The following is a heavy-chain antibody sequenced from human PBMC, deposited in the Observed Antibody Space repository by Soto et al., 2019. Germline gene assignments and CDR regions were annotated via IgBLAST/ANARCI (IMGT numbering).Heavy chain of an antibody. V-gene: IGHV4-59*08. J-gene: IGHJ6*03. Sequence: SETLSLTCTVSGGSISSYYWSWIRQPPGKGLEWIGYIYYSGSTNYNPSLKSRVTISVDTSKNQFSLKLSSVTAADTAVYYCARLVIGVRFSYYYYMDVRGKGTTVTVSS. CDR2: IYYSGST. D-gene: IGHD3-3*01. CDR3: ARLVIGVRFSYYYYMDV. CDR1: GGSISSYY.